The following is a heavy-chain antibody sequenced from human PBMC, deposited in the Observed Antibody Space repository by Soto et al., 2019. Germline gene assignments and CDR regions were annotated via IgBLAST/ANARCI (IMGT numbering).Heavy chain of an antibody. Sequence: ASVKVSCKASGYTFTGYYMHWVRQAPGQGLEWMGWINPNSGGTNYAQKFQGRVTMTRDTSISTAYMELSRLRSDDTAVYYCARVSERDGYNSYWYFQHWGQGTLVTVSS. CDR2: INPNSGGT. CDR1: GYTFTGYY. J-gene: IGHJ1*01. V-gene: IGHV1-2*02. CDR3: ARVSERDGYNSYWYFQH. D-gene: IGHD5-12*01.